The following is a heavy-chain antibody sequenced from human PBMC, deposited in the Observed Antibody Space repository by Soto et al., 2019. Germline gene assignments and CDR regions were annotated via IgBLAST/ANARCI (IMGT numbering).Heavy chain of an antibody. J-gene: IGHJ4*02. Sequence: GGSLRLSCAVYGFTVSYNYMKWVRQAPGKGLEWVANIKQDGSEKYYVDSVKGRFTISRDNAKNSLYLQMNSLRAEDTAVYYCARASDFWSGYDPDYWGQGTLVTVSS. D-gene: IGHD3-3*01. CDR1: GFTVSYNY. CDR2: IKQDGSEK. CDR3: ARASDFWSGYDPDY. V-gene: IGHV3-7*03.